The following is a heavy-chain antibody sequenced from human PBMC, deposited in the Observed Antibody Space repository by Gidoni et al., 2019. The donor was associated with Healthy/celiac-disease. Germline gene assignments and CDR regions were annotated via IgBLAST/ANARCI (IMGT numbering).Heavy chain of an antibody. V-gene: IGHV4-34*01. CDR2: INHSGST. D-gene: IGHD3-3*01. J-gene: IGHJ4*02. CDR1: GGSFSGYY. CDR3: ARGRGYDFWSGYYTLFDY. Sequence: QVQLQQWGAGLLKPSETLSLTCAVYGGSFSGYYWSWIRQPPGKGLEWIGEINHSGSTNYNPSLKSRVTISVDTSKNQFSLKLSSVTAADTAVYYCARGRGYDFWSGYYTLFDYWGQGTLVTVSS.